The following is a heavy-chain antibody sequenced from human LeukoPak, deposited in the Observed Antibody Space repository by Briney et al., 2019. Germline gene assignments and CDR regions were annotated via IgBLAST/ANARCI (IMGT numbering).Heavy chain of an antibody. D-gene: IGHD1-26*01. Sequence: ASVKVSCKASGYTFTGYYMHWVRQAPGQGLEWMGWINPNSGGTNYAQKFQGWVTMTRDTSISTAYMELSRLRSDDTAVYYCARDLVGANGGFDYWGQGTLVTVSS. CDR1: GYTFTGYY. CDR3: ARDLVGANGGFDY. V-gene: IGHV1-2*04. CDR2: INPNSGGT. J-gene: IGHJ4*02.